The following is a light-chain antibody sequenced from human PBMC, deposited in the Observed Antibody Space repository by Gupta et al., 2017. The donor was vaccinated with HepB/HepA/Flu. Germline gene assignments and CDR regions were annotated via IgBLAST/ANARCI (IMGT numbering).Light chain of an antibody. CDR3: QQGYAVPLT. CDR2: GAS. Sequence: DMQMTHSPSSPSASAGDRVTITCRASQSITTYLNWYQQRPGRAPKIIIYGASRLGSGVPSRFSGSGSGTHFTLAISSLQPEDFATYYCQQGYAVPLTFGGGTKVESK. J-gene: IGKJ4*01. CDR1: QSITTY. V-gene: IGKV1-39*01.